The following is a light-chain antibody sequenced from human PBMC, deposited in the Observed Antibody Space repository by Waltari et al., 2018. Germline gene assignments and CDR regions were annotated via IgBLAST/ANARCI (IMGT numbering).Light chain of an antibody. CDR3: QQYNSYST. CDR2: KAS. V-gene: IGKV1-5*03. Sequence: DIQMTQSPSTLSASVGDRVTITCRASQSISSWLAWYQQKPGKVPKLLIYKASSLESGVPSRFSGSRSGTEFTLTISSLQPDDFATYYCQQYNSYSTFGQGTKVEIK. CDR1: QSISSW. J-gene: IGKJ1*01.